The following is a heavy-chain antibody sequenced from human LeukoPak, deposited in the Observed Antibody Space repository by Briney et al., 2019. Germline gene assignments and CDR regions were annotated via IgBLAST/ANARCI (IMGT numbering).Heavy chain of an antibody. J-gene: IGHJ4*02. Sequence: PSETLSLTCTVSGGSIGNYYWSWIRQPPGKGLEWIGYIYYSGSTSYNPSLKTRVTISVDTSKNQFSLKLSSVTAADTAVYYCARLGRGGISDYFDYWGQGTLVTVST. CDR1: GGSIGNYY. CDR2: IYYSGST. D-gene: IGHD1-14*01. V-gene: IGHV4-59*08. CDR3: ARLGRGGISDYFDY.